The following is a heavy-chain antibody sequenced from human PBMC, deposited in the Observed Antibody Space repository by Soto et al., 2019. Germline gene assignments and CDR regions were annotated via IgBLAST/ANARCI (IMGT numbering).Heavy chain of an antibody. CDR2: ISSSSSYI. D-gene: IGHD3-3*01. V-gene: IGHV3-21*01. Sequence: GGSLRLSCAASGFTFSSYSMNWVRQAPGKGLEWVSSISSSSSYIYYADSVKGRFTISRDNAKNSLYLQMNSLRAEDTAVYYCARDREGFWSGYYAFDIWGQGTMVTVSS. CDR1: GFTFSSYS. J-gene: IGHJ3*02. CDR3: ARDREGFWSGYYAFDI.